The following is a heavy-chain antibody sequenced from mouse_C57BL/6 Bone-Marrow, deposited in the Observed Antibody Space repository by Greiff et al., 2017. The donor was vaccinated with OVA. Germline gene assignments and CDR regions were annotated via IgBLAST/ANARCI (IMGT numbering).Heavy chain of an antibody. CDR1: GYAFSSYW. D-gene: IGHD1-1*01. J-gene: IGHJ2*01. CDR2: IYPGDGDT. V-gene: IGHV1-80*01. Sequence: QVQLKQSGAELVKPGPSVKISCKASGYAFSSYWMNWVKQRPGKGLEWIGQIYPGDGDTNYNGKFKGKATLTADKSSSTAYMQLSSLTSEDSAVYFCARFTTVVRYFDYWGQGTTLTASS. CDR3: ARFTTVVRYFDY.